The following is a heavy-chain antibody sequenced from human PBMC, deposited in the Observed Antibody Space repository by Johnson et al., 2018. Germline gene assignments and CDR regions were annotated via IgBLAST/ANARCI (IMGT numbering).Heavy chain of an antibody. CDR2: INPSGGST. Sequence: VQLVQSGAEVKKPGASVKVSCKASGYTFTSYYMHWVRQAPGQGLEWMGIINPSGGSTSYAQKFQGRVTMTRDTSTSTVYMELSSLRSEDTAVYYCARDLYYDSSGYPRDEYFQHWGQGTLVTVSS. CDR1: GYTFTSYY. CDR3: ARDLYYDSSGYPRDEYFQH. V-gene: IGHV1-46*01. J-gene: IGHJ1*01. D-gene: IGHD3-22*01.